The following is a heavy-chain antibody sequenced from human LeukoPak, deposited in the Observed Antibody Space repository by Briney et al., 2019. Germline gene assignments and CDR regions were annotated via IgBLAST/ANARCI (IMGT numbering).Heavy chain of an antibody. V-gene: IGHV4-34*01. CDR1: GGSTSGYY. CDR3: ARGYSGNSQ. CDR2: INDRGGT. J-gene: IGHJ4*02. Sequence: PSETLSLTCGVDGGSTSGYYWNWIRQFPGKGLEWIGGINDRGGTNYNPSLKSRVTISVDTSKNQFSLKLTSVAAADTAVYYCARGYSGNSQWGQGTLVTVSS. D-gene: IGHD4-23*01.